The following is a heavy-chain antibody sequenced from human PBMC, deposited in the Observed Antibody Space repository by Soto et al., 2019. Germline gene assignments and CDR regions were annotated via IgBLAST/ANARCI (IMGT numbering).Heavy chain of an antibody. CDR3: AKGAGGVATWVYFDC. J-gene: IGHJ4*02. Sequence: EVQLLESGGGLVQPGGSLRLSCAASGITFSSYAMSWVHQAPGKGLEWVSAISTSGDSTYYADSVKGRFTISRDNSKNTLYLQMNSLRAEDTAVYYCAKGAGGVATWVYFDCWGQGTLLTVSS. D-gene: IGHD5-12*01. CDR2: ISTSGDST. CDR1: GITFSSYA. V-gene: IGHV3-23*01.